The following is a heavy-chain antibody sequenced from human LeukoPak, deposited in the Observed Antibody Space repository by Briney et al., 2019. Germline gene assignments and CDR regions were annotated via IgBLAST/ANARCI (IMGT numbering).Heavy chain of an antibody. CDR1: GFSFDDYA. J-gene: IGHJ4*01. CDR2: ITWNSGSI. V-gene: IGHV3-9*01. D-gene: IGHD3-10*01. Sequence: GRSLRLSCAASGFSFDDYAMHWVRQAPGRGLEWVLGITWNSGSIGYADSVKGRFTISRDNAKNSLYLQMNSLKREDTAFYYCAKDRRRGSGSFYMGIVDYWGHGTLVTVSS. CDR3: AKDRRRGSGSFYMGIVDY.